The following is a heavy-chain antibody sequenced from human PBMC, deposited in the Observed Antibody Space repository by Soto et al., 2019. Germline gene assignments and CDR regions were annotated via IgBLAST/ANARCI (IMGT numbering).Heavy chain of an antibody. J-gene: IGHJ3*02. Sequence: PGESLRLSCAASGGTFSRYSRNWVRQAPGRGLEWVSSISSSSSYIYYADSVKGRFTISRDNAKNSLYLQMNSLRAEDTAVYYCARESRYAFDIWGQGTMVTVSS. V-gene: IGHV3-21*01. CDR1: GGTFSRYS. CDR2: ISSSSSYI. CDR3: ARESRYAFDI.